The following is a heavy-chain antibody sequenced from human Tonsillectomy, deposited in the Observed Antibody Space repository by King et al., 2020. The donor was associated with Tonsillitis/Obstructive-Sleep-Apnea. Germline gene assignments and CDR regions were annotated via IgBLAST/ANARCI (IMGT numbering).Heavy chain of an antibody. CDR3: ARRLEVTEWFDP. V-gene: IGHV5-51*01. Sequence: VQLVQSGAEVKKPGESLKISCKGSGYSFTNYWIGWVRQMPGKGLEWMRIIYPGDSDTRYSPSFRGQVTISADKSTSTAYLQWSSLKASDSGMYYCARRLEVTEWFDPWGQGTLVTVSS. J-gene: IGHJ5*02. CDR1: GYSFTNYW. D-gene: IGHD1-1*01. CDR2: IYPGDSDT.